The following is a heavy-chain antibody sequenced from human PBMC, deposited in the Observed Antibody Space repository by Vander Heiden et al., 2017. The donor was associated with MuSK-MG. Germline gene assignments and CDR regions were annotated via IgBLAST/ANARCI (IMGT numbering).Heavy chain of an antibody. CDR2: IDPSDSYT. CDR3: ARLSFEYSSGWYGPDVDY. D-gene: IGHD6-19*01. CDR1: GYSFTSYW. J-gene: IGHJ4*02. Sequence: EVQLVQSGAEVKKPGESLRIYCKGSGYSFTSYWISWVRQMPGKGLEWIGRIDPSDSYTNYSTSFQGHVTISADKSISTAYLQWSSLKASETAMYYCARLSFEYSSGWYGPDVDYWGQGTLVTVSS. V-gene: IGHV5-10-1*03.